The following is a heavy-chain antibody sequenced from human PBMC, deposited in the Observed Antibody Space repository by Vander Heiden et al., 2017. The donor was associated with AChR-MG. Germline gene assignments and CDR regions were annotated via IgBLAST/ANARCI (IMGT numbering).Heavy chain of an antibody. V-gene: IGHV4-4*07. D-gene: IGHD6-13*01. CDR3: ARDHVAAGITYYYYGMDV. Sequence: QVQLQESGPGLVKPSETLSLTCTVSGGSISSYYWSWIRQPAGKGLEWIGRIYTSGSTNYNPSLKSRVTMSVDTSKNQFSLKLSSVTAADTAVYYCARDHVAAGITYYYYGMDVWGQGTTVTVSS. J-gene: IGHJ6*02. CDR1: GGSISSYY. CDR2: IYTSGST.